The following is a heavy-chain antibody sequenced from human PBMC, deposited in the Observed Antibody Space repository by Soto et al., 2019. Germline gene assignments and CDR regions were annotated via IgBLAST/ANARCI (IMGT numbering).Heavy chain of an antibody. V-gene: IGHV1-69*13. CDR2: IIPIFGTA. J-gene: IGHJ6*02. Sequence: SVKVSCKASGGTFSSYAISWVRQAPGQGLEWMGGIIPIFGTANYAQKFQGRVTITADESTSTAYMELSSLRSEDTAVYYCARDVDTAMVNSYYYYYGMDVWGQGTTVTVS. CDR1: GGTFSSYA. CDR3: ARDVDTAMVNSYYYYYGMDV. D-gene: IGHD5-18*01.